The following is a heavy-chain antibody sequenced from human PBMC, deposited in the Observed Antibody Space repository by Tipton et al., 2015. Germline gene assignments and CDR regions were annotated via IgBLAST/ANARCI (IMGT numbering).Heavy chain of an antibody. J-gene: IGHJ4*02. CDR1: GFTFVDYG. V-gene: IGHV3-20*04. CDR3: AREGSSWYFGVY. D-gene: IGHD6-13*01. Sequence: SLRLSCAASGFTFVDYGMTWVRQVPGKGLEWVADIDWNGGRTGYADSVKGRFIISRDNAQNSLFLQMNSLTAEDTAFYYCAREGSSWYFGVYWGQGTLVSVSS. CDR2: IDWNGGRT.